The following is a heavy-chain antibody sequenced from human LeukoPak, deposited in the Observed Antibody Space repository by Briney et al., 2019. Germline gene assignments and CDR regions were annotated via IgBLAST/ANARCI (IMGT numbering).Heavy chain of an antibody. D-gene: IGHD3-22*01. V-gene: IGHV3-7*01. CDR1: GFTFSSYW. CDR2: IKQDGSEK. J-gene: IGHJ2*01. Sequence: PGGSLRLSCAASGFTFSSYWMSWVRQAPGKGLEWVANIKQDGSEKYYVDSVKGRFTISRDNAKNSLYLQMNSLRAEDTAVYYCARDYYEVEDWYFDLWGRGTLVTVSS. CDR3: ARDYYEVEDWYFDL.